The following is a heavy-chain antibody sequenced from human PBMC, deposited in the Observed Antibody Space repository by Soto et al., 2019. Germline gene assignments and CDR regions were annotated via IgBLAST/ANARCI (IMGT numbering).Heavy chain of an antibody. CDR3: ARDGDYDSLTGSYGMDV. CDR1: GFTFSSYS. D-gene: IGHD3-9*01. J-gene: IGHJ6*02. CDR2: ISSSSSYI. V-gene: IGHV3-21*01. Sequence: EVQLVESGGGLVKPGGSLRLSCAASGFTFSSYSMNWVRQAPGKGLEWVSSISSSSSYIYYADSVKGRFTISRDNAKNSLYLQMNSLRAEDTAVYYCARDGDYDSLTGSYGMDVWGQGTTVTVSS.